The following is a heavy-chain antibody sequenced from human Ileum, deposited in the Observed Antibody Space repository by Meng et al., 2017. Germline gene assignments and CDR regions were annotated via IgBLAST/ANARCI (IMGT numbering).Heavy chain of an antibody. Sequence: VQLQEPGPRLWKPSGTLPLTCAVSGTWWSWVRQPPGKGLEWIGEIFQSGRTNYNPSLKSRVTISIDKSKSQISLQLSAVTAADTAVYSCATSNDRDVYYLGYWGQGTLVTVSS. J-gene: IGHJ4*02. CDR2: IFQSGRT. CDR3: ATSNDRDVYYLGY. V-gene: IGHV4-4*02. CDR1: GTW. D-gene: IGHD3-22*01.